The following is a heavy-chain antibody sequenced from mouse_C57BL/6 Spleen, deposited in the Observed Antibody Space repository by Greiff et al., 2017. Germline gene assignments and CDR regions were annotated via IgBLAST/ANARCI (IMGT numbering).Heavy chain of an antibody. Sequence: VQLQQPGAELVKPGASVKLSCKASGYTFTSYWMHWVKQRPGRGLEWIGRIDPNSGGTKYNEKFKSKGTLTVAKPSRTAYILLSGLTAECSAVYYCARYGYDGAWFAYWGQGTLVTVSA. V-gene: IGHV1-72*01. CDR3: ARYGYDGAWFAY. D-gene: IGHD2-2*01. J-gene: IGHJ3*01. CDR2: IDPNSGGT. CDR1: GYTFTSYW.